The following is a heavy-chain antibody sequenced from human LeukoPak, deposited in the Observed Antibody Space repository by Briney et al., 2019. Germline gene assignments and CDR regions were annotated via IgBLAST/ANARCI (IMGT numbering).Heavy chain of an antibody. Sequence: GGSLRLSCAASGFSFSSYEMKWVRQAPGKGLEWISYISASGTLTHYADSVEGRFTISRDNAKNSLYLQMSNLRGEDTALYYCARDGTPIYSNGWVYMDVWGKGTTVTISS. CDR1: GFSFSSYE. V-gene: IGHV3-48*03. CDR2: ISASGTLT. D-gene: IGHD6-25*01. J-gene: IGHJ6*04. CDR3: ARDGTPIYSNGWVYMDV.